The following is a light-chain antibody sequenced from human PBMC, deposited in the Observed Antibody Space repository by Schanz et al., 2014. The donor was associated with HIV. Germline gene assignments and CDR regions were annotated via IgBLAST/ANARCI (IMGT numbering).Light chain of an antibody. Sequence: EVVLTQSPATLSLSPGERATLSCRASQSVDNSLAWYQQKPGQAPRLLIYDSSARATGLSARFRGSGSGTEFTVTISSLRSEDFAVYYCQQYAFWPITFGQGTRLEI. CDR3: QQYAFWPIT. J-gene: IGKJ5*01. CDR2: DSS. V-gene: IGKV3-15*01. CDR1: QSVDNS.